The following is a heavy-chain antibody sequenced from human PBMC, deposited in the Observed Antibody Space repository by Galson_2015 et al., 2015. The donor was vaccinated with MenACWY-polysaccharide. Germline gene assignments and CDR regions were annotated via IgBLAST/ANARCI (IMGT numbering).Heavy chain of an antibody. CDR2: IYYSGST. CDR3: ARGSGYSFGLSYYGMDV. V-gene: IGHV4-59*01. D-gene: IGHD5-18*01. Sequence: ETLSLTCAVYGGSFSGYYWSWIRQPPGKGLEWIGYIYYSGSTNYNPSLKSRVTISVDTSKNQFSLKLSSVTAADTAVYYCARGSGYSFGLSYYGMDVWGQGTTVTVSS. CDR1: GGSFSGYY. J-gene: IGHJ6*02.